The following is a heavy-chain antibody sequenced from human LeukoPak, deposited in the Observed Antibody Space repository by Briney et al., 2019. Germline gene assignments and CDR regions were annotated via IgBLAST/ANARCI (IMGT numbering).Heavy chain of an antibody. Sequence: GGSLRLSCVASEFNFFSYGMQWVRQAPGKGLVWVSRIFTDRTTTSYADSVKGRFTISRDNAKNTLYLQMNSLRAEDTAVYYCARELPREVTLDYWGQGTLVTVSP. V-gene: IGHV3-74*01. CDR1: EFNFFSYG. CDR2: IFTDRTTT. D-gene: IGHD2-21*02. J-gene: IGHJ4*01. CDR3: ARELPREVTLDY.